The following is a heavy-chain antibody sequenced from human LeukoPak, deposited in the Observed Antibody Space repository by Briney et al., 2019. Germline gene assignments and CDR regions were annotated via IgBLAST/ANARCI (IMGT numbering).Heavy chain of an antibody. J-gene: IGHJ4*02. CDR3: AKRSGWYTGTFDY. D-gene: IGHD6-19*01. V-gene: IGHV3-23*01. Sequence: GGSLRPSCAASGFTFSSYAMSWVRQAPGKGLEWVSAISGSGGSTYYADSVKGRFTISRDNSKNTLYLQMNSLRAEDTAVYYCAKRSGWYTGTFDYWGQGTLITVSS. CDR2: ISGSGGST. CDR1: GFTFSSYA.